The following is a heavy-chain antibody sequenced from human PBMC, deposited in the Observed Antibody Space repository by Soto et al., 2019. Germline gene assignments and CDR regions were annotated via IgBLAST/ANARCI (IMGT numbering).Heavy chain of an antibody. CDR3: ARGNLSFDFDS. CDR1: GFNFGFFG. D-gene: IGHD3-10*01. CDR2: ISGDGINT. V-gene: IGHV3-30*03. Sequence: GGSLRLSCAASGFNFGFFGMHWVRQAPGKGLEWVAFISGDGINTHYADSVRGRFTLSRDYSKKTMYLQMDTLREDGTALYYCARGNLSFDFDSWGQGTLVTVSS. J-gene: IGHJ4*02.